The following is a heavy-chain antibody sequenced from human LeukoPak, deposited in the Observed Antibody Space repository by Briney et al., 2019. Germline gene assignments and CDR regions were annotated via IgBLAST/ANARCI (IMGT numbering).Heavy chain of an antibody. Sequence: GGSLRLSCAASGFTFSSYDMSWVRQARGKGVELVSAISGSGCSTYYADSVKGRITISRDNSKNTLYLQMTSLRAEDTAVYYCAKELGSWYDCWGQGTLVTVSS. CDR2: ISGSGCST. CDR3: AKELGSWYDC. J-gene: IGHJ5*01. V-gene: IGHV3-23*01. CDR1: GFTFSSYD.